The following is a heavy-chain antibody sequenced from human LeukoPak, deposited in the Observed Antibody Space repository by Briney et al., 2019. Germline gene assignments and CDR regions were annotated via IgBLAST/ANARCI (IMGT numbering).Heavy chain of an antibody. V-gene: IGHV4-39*07. CDR2: ISDRGRT. D-gene: IGHD3-22*01. Sequence: SETLSLTCTVSGGSIRSTTSYWGWIRQPPGKGLEWIGDISDRGRTYNNPSLKSRVTMSVDTSKNQFSLKLSSVTAADTAVYYCARHEDDSSGYYYYFDYWGQGTLVTVSS. J-gene: IGHJ4*02. CDR3: ARHEDDSSGYYYYFDY. CDR1: GGSIRSTTSY.